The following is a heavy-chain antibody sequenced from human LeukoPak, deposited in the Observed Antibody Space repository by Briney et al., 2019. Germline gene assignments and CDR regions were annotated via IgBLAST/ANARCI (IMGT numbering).Heavy chain of an antibody. CDR1: GFTFSGHW. Sequence: GGSLRLSCAASGFTFSGHWMSWVRQAPGKGLEWVASIRQDGSEKHYVDSVEGRFTISRDNAKNSLHLQMNSLRAEDTAVYYCATGSSRPPNAFDIWGQGTLVTVSS. J-gene: IGHJ3*02. V-gene: IGHV3-7*01. D-gene: IGHD6-6*01. CDR3: ATGSSRPPNAFDI. CDR2: IRQDGSEK.